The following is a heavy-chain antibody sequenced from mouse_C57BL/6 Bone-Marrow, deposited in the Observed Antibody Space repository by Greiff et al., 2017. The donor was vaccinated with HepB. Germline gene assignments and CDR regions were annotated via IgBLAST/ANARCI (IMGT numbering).Heavy chain of an antibody. J-gene: IGHJ3*01. CDR1: GFTFSSYG. CDR3: ARAQYDFAWFAY. CDR2: ISSGGSYT. Sequence: DVQLVESGGDLVKPGGSLKLSCAASGFTFSSYGMSWVRQTPDKRLEWVATISSGGSYTYYPDSVKGRFTISRDNAKNTLYLQMSSLKSEDTAMYYCARAQYDFAWFAYWGQGTLVTVSA. V-gene: IGHV5-6*01. D-gene: IGHD2-4*01.